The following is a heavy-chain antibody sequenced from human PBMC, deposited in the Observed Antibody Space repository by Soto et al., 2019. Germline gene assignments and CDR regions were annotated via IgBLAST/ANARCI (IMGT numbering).Heavy chain of an antibody. D-gene: IGHD6-19*01. CDR3: AKCHRYSSGPYYFDY. Sequence: PGGSLRLSCAASGFTFSSYAMSLVRQAPGKGLEWVSAISGRGGSTYYADSVKGRFTISRDNSKNTLYLQMNSLRAEDTAVYYCAKCHRYSSGPYYFDYWGQGTLVTVSS. CDR2: ISGRGGST. CDR1: GFTFSSYA. V-gene: IGHV3-23*01. J-gene: IGHJ4*02.